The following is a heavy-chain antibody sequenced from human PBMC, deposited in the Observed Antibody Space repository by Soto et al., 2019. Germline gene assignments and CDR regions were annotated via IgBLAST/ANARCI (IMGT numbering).Heavy chain of an antibody. J-gene: IGHJ2*01. V-gene: IGHV4-59*01. D-gene: IGHD6-13*01. Sequence: QVQLQESGPGLVKPSETLSLTCTVSGGSISSYYWSWIRQPPGKGLEWIGYIYYSGRTNYNPSLTSRVTIAVDTSKNQFSLKLSSVTAADTAVYYCARAIAAAGKGRYFDLWGRGTLVTVSS. CDR2: IYYSGRT. CDR1: GGSISSYY. CDR3: ARAIAAAGKGRYFDL.